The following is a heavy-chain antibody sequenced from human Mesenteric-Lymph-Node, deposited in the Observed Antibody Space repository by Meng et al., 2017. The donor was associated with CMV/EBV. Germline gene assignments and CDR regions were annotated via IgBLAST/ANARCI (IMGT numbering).Heavy chain of an antibody. V-gene: IGHV7-4-1*02. CDR3: ARTAVGSSSWQNWFDP. CDR1: GYTFTSYA. D-gene: IGHD6-13*01. Sequence: GYTFTSYAMNWVRQAPGQGLEWMGWINTNTGNPTYAQGFTGRFVFSLDTSVSTASLQISSLKAEDTAVYYCARTAVGSSSWQNWFDPWGQGTLVTVSS. CDR2: INTNTGNP. J-gene: IGHJ5*02.